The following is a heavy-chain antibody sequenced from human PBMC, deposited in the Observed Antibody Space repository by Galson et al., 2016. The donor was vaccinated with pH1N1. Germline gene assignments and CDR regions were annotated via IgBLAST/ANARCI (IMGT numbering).Heavy chain of an antibody. Sequence: QSGAEVKKPGESLKISCKGSGYIFSTFWIGWVRQMPGKGLEWMGIVYPGDSDTRYIPSFKGQVTISVDKSISTAYLQWSSPKASDSAIYFCARHQSSSDDYFFYNMDVWGQGTTVTVSS. CDR3: ARHQSSSDDYFFYNMDV. D-gene: IGHD6-6*01. CDR2: VYPGDSDT. CDR1: GYIFSTFW. J-gene: IGHJ6*02. V-gene: IGHV5-51*01.